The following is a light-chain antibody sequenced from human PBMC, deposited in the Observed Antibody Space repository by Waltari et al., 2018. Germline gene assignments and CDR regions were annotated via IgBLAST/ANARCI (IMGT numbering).Light chain of an antibody. V-gene: IGLV1-44*01. CDR3: AAWDNSLNGHWV. CDR2: SAI. CDR1: TSNIGSHS. J-gene: IGLJ3*02. Sequence: QSVLTQPPSASGTPGQRVTISCSGSTSNIGSHSVDWYQQLPGTAPKLLIYSAIHRASGGRDRFSGSQSGTAASLAISGLQSEDEADYYCAAWDNSLNGHWVFGGGTKLTVL.